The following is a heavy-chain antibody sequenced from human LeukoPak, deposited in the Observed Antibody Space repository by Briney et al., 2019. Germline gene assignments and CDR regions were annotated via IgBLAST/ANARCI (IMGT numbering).Heavy chain of an antibody. Sequence: ASVKVSCKASGYTFTGYYMHWVRQAPGQGLEWMGWINPNSGGTNYAQKFQGRVTMTGDTSISTAYMELSRLRSDDTAMYYCARGWNGGNLNWFDPWGQGTLVTVSS. J-gene: IGHJ5*02. CDR1: GYTFTGYY. CDR2: INPNSGGT. V-gene: IGHV1-2*02. CDR3: ARGWNGGNLNWFDP. D-gene: IGHD4-23*01.